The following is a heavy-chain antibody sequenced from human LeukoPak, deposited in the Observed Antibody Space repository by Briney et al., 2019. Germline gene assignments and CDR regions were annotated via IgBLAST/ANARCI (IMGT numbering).Heavy chain of an antibody. CDR2: ISNSGDYT. V-gene: IGHV3-23*01. Sequence: GGSLRLSCAASGFPFSNYAMSWVRQAPGKGLEWVSAISNSGDYTYYADSVKGRFTISRDNSKNTLYLQMNTLRAEDAAVYYCAKQDIAVVPASFFFKTEFDFWGQGALVIVSS. CDR1: GFPFSNYA. J-gene: IGHJ4*02. D-gene: IGHD2-2*01. CDR3: AKQDIAVVPASFFFKTEFDF.